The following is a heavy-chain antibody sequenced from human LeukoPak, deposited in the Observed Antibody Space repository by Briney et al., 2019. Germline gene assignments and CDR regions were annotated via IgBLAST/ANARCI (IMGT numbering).Heavy chain of an antibody. CDR1: GFTFSSLH. J-gene: IGHJ4*02. CDR3: VREAEVDLDY. V-gene: IGHV3-23*01. Sequence: GGSLRLSCAASGFTFSSLHMTWVRQAPGKGLEWVSAIGRNGDNTYYADSVKGRFTISRDNSKNTLYLQMNSLRGEDTAVYYCVREAEVDLDYWGQGPLVPVSS. CDR2: IGRNGDNT.